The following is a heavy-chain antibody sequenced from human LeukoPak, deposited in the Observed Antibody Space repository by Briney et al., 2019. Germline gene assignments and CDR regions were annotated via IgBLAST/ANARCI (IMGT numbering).Heavy chain of an antibody. V-gene: IGHV3-7*01. CDR2: MKGDGSEK. Sequence: GGSLRLSCAASGFSFSTYWMTWVRQAPGKGLEWVANMKGDGSEKHYMDSVKGRLTIFRDNAKSSLYLQMNSLRAEDTAVYYCARPAYTAAYDLWGQGTMVTVSS. D-gene: IGHD3-16*01. J-gene: IGHJ3*01. CDR1: GFSFSTYW. CDR3: ARPAYTAAYDL.